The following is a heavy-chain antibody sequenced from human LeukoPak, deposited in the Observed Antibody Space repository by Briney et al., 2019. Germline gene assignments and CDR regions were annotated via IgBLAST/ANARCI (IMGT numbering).Heavy chain of an antibody. J-gene: IGHJ4*02. CDR3: ARAVVGLHFDY. D-gene: IGHD6-19*01. CDR2: IYYSGRT. Sequence: PSETLSLTCTVAGGSISSSNYDWGWIRQPPGKGLEWIGNIYYSGRTNYNPSLKSRVTMSVDTSKNQFSLELSSVTATDTAVNYCARAVVGLHFDYWGQGILVTASS. V-gene: IGHV4-39*01. CDR1: GGSISSSNYD.